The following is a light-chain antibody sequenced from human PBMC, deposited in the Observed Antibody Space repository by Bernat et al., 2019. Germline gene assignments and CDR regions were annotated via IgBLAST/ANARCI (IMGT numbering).Light chain of an antibody. V-gene: IGLV1-40*01. CDR3: QSYGSSLRQSYDSSLSGWV. CDR1: SSNIGAGYE. CDR2: GNN. J-gene: IGLJ3*02. Sequence: QSVLTQPPSVSGAPGQRVTISCTGSSSNIGAGYEVHWYQQLPGAAPKLLIYGNNNRPSGVPDRFSGSKSGTSASLAITGLQAEDKADYYCQSYGSSLRQSYDSSLSGWVFGGGTKLTVL.